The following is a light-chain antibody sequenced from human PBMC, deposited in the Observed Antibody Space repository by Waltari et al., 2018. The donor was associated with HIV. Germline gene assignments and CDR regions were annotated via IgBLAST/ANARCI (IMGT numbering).Light chain of an antibody. CDR2: WAS. V-gene: IGKV4-1*01. J-gene: IGKJ2*01. Sequence: DVVVTQSPDSLAVSVGERATLHCKSNRHLLYRYNNKSYLAWYQQKAGQRPKLLIYWASTRESGVPDRFSGSGSGTDFTLTISSLQAEDVAVYYCQQYDSVPYTFGQGTKLEIK. CDR1: RHLLYRYNNKSY. CDR3: QQYDSVPYT.